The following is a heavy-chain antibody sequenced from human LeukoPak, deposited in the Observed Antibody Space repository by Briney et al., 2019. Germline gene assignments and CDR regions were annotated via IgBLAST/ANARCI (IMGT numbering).Heavy chain of an antibody. D-gene: IGHD6-25*01. J-gene: IGHJ4*02. CDR3: ARAAARYFDY. Sequence: SETLSLTCTVSGGSISPYYWSWIRQPPGKGLEWVGYIYYSGSTNYNPSLKSRVTISVDTSKNQFSLKLSSVTAADTAVYYCARAAARYFDYWGQGTLVTVSS. CDR1: GGSISPYY. V-gene: IGHV4-59*01. CDR2: IYYSGST.